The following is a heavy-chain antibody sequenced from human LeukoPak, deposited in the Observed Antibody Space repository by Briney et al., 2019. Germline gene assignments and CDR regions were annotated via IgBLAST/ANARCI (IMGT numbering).Heavy chain of an antibody. V-gene: IGHV4-61*02. CDR3: ARDSFGNWNHNVDY. CDR2: IYTSGST. J-gene: IGHJ4*02. D-gene: IGHD1-14*01. CDR1: GGSISSGSYY. Sequence: SETLSLTCTVSGGSISSGSYYWSWIRQPAGKGLEWIVRIYTSGSTNYNPSLKSRVTISVDTSKHQFSLKLSSVTAADTAVYYCARDSFGNWNHNVDYWGQGTLVTVSS.